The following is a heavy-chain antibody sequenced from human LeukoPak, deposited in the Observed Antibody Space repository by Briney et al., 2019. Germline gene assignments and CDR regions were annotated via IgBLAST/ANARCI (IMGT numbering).Heavy chain of an antibody. CDR1: DGSISSNSYY. Sequence: PSETLSLTCAVSDGSISSNSYYWGWIRQPPGKGLEWLGSIYYSGSTYYNPSLKSRVTISVDTSKNQFSLKLSSVTAADTAVYYCARTRYYYNSRSYGAPYYFDYWGQGTLVTVSS. V-gene: IGHV4-39*01. CDR2: IYYSGST. J-gene: IGHJ4*02. CDR3: ARTRYYYNSRSYGAPYYFDY. D-gene: IGHD3-10*01.